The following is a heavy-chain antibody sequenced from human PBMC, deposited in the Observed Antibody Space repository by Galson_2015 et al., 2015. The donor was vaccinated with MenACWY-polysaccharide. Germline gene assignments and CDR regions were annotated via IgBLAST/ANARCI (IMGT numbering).Heavy chain of an antibody. CDR2: VSKSGDSI. J-gene: IGHJ6*02. Sequence: SLRLSCAASGFSLGAWYMSWIRQAPGKGLAWLSYVSKSGDSIYYGDSVKGRFAISRDNAKNSLYLQLNSLEGEDTAIYYCARGHYGLDVWGQGTTVTVSS. V-gene: IGHV3-11*01. CDR1: GFSLGAWY. CDR3: ARGHYGLDV.